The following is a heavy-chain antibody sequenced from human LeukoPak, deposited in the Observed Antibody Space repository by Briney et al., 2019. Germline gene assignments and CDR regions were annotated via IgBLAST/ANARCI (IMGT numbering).Heavy chain of an antibody. J-gene: IGHJ6*03. D-gene: IGHD3-10*01. CDR2: INPNSGGT. Sequence: ASVKVSCKASGYTFTDYYMRWVRQAAGQGLEWMGWINPNSGGTNYAQKFQGRVTMTRDTSISTAYMELSRLRSDDTAVYYCARVKDRISMVRGVLSPQNYYYYYMDVWGKGTTVTVSS. V-gene: IGHV1-2*02. CDR1: GYTFTDYY. CDR3: ARVKDRISMVRGVLSPQNYYYYYMDV.